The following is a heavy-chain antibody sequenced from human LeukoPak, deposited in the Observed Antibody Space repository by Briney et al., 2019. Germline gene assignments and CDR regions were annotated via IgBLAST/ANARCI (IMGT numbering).Heavy chain of an antibody. CDR2: IYHSGST. CDR1: GYSISSGYY. J-gene: IGHJ4*02. D-gene: IGHD2-2*01. V-gene: IGHV4-38-2*01. CDR3: ARGYCSSTSCPHGGY. Sequence: SETLSLTCAVSGYSISSGYYWGWIRQPPGKGLDWIGSIYHSGSTYYNTSLKSRVTISVDTSKNQFSLKLSSVTAADTAVYYCARGYCSSTSCPHGGYWGQGTLVTVSS.